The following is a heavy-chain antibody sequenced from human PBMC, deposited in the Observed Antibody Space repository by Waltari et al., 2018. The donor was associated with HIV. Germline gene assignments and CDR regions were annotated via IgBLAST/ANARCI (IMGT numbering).Heavy chain of an antibody. CDR3: AKPYSESYYGTRYYFDY. V-gene: IGHV3-23*04. CDR2: ISVRGGST. Sequence: EVQLVESGGGLVQPGGSLRLSCAASGFTFNTYVMTWVRQAPGKGLQWVSTISVRGGSTYYADSVKGRFTISRDNSKNSLYLQMNSLRAEDTAVYYCAKPYSESYYGTRYYFDYWGQGTLATVSS. J-gene: IGHJ4*02. CDR1: GFTFNTYV. D-gene: IGHD1-26*01.